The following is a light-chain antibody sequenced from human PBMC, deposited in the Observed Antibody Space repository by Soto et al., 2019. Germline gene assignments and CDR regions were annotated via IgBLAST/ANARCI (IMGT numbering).Light chain of an antibody. CDR2: GAS. J-gene: IGKJ1*01. CDR1: QSVSSSY. Sequence: EIVVTQSPRTLSLSPGERATLSCRASQSVSSSYLAWYQQKPGQAPRLLVYGASGRATGIPDRFSGSGSGTAFTLTISRREPEDFAVYYCQQHGSSPPSLGQGTKVEIK. CDR3: QQHGSSPPS. V-gene: IGKV3-20*01.